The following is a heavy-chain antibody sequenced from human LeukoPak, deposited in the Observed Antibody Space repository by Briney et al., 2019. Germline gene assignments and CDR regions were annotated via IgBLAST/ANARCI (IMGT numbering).Heavy chain of an antibody. CDR3: AKDARRDGYNSHAFDI. Sequence: PGGSLRLSCAASGFTFSSYGMSWVRQAPGKGLEWVSVISGSGGSTYYADSVKGRFTISRDNSKNTLYLQMNSLRAEDTAVYYCAKDARRDGYNSHAFDIWVQETMVAVSS. J-gene: IGHJ3*02. CDR2: ISGSGGST. V-gene: IGHV3-23*01. CDR1: GFTFSSYG. D-gene: IGHD5-24*01.